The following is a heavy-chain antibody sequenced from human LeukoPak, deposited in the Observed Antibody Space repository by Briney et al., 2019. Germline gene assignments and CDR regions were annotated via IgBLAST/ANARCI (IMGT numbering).Heavy chain of an antibody. CDR2: INHSGST. CDR3: ASTVVPAATFDY. J-gene: IGHJ4*02. Sequence: PSETLSLTCAVYGGSFSGYSWSWIRQPPGKGLEWIGEINHSGSTNYNPSLTSRVTISVDTAKNQFSLKLSSVTAADTAVYYCASTVVPAATFDYWGQGTLVTVSS. D-gene: IGHD2-2*01. V-gene: IGHV4-34*01. CDR1: GGSFSGYS.